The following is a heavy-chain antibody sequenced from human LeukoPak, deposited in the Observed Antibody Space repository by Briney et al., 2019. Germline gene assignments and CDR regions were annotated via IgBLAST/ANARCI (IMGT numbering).Heavy chain of an antibody. CDR2: IRSKADGGTP. CDR1: GVSFSDAW. V-gene: IGHV3-15*07. CDR3: TTRSPARYCSDGACYSSADY. J-gene: IGHJ4*02. Sequence: GGSLRLSCAASGVSFSDAWMNWVRQAPGKGLEWVGHIRSKADGGTPDYIAPVKGRFTISRDDSKDTLYLQMNSLNTEDTAMYYCTTRSPARYCSDGACYSSADYWGQGTLVTVSS. D-gene: IGHD2-15*01.